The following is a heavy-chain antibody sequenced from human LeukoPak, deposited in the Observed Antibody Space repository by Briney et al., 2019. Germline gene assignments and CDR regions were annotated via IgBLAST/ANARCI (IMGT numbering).Heavy chain of an antibody. CDR3: AKDTGLFLYSSSWYDY. CDR2: ISWNSGNI. J-gene: IGHJ4*02. D-gene: IGHD6-13*01. CDR1: GFTFDDYA. V-gene: IGHV3-9*01. Sequence: GGSLRLSCAASGFTFDDYAMHWVRQVPGKGLEWVSGISWNSGNIIYADSVKGRFTISRDNAKNSLYLQMNSLRAEDTALYYCAKDTGLFLYSSSWYDYWGQGTLVTVSS.